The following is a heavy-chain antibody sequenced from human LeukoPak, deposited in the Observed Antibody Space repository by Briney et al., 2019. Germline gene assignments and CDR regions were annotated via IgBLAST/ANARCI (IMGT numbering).Heavy chain of an antibody. CDR2: INLSGGGT. J-gene: IGHJ4*02. V-gene: IGHV1-46*01. CDR3: SGSSVKRQLLARFEY. Sequence: ASVKVSFSASGYTFITYYMHSVSQAPGQGLEWMGIINLSGGGTSHAQKFQGRVTMSSDTSTGTVYMELSSLRSEDTAVYYCSGSSVKRQLLARFEYWGQGTLVTVSS. D-gene: IGHD6-13*01. CDR1: GYTFITYY.